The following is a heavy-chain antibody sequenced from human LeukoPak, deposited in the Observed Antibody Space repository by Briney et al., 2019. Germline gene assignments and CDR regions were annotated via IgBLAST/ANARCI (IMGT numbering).Heavy chain of an antibody. J-gene: IGHJ4*02. Sequence: SETLSLTCTVSGGSISSYYWSWIRQPPGKGLEWIGYIYYSGSTNCNPSLKSRVTISVDTSKNQFSLKLSSVTAADTAVYYCARGYSSSWTHFDYWGQGTLVTVSS. CDR2: IYYSGST. V-gene: IGHV4-59*01. D-gene: IGHD6-13*01. CDR3: ARGYSSSWTHFDY. CDR1: GGSISSYY.